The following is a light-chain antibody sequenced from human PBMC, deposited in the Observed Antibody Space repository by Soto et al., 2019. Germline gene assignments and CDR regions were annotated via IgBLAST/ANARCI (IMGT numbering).Light chain of an antibody. CDR3: CSSADSYSFV. V-gene: IGLV2-11*01. Sequence: QSALSQPRSVSGSPGQSVTISCTGSSSDVGGYNHVSWYQHHPGKAPKVMIYDVSKQTSGVPDRFSGSKSGNTASLTISGLQAEDEADYYCCSSADSYSFVFGTGTKLTVL. CDR1: SSDVGGYNH. J-gene: IGLJ1*01. CDR2: DVS.